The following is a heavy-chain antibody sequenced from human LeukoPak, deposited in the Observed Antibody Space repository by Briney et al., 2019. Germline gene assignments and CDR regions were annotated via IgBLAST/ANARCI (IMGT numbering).Heavy chain of an antibody. D-gene: IGHD2-2*01. J-gene: IGHJ4*02. CDR3: ARQKGEWVVVPAASPVDY. V-gene: IGHV3-23*01. CDR1: GFTFSSYA. CDR2: ISGSGGST. Sequence: GGSLRLSCAASGFTFSSYAMSWVRQAPGKGLEWVSAISGSGGSTYYADSVKGRFTISRDNSKNTLYLQMNSLRPEDTAVYYCARQKGEWVVVPAASPVDYWGQGTLVTVSS.